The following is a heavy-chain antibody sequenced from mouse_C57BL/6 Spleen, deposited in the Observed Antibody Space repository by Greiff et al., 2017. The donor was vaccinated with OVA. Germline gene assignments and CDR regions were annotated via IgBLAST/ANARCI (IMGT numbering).Heavy chain of an antibody. CDR3: ARGSSSYSHFDY. CDR2: INPSTGGT. J-gene: IGHJ2*01. Sequence: EVQLQQSGPELVKPGASVKISCKASGYSFTGYYMNWVKQSPEKSLEWIGEINPSTGGTTYNQKFKAKATLTVDKSSSTAYMQLKSLTSEDSAVYYCARGSSSYSHFDYWGQGTTLTVSS. V-gene: IGHV1-42*01. CDR1: GYSFTGYY. D-gene: IGHD1-1*01.